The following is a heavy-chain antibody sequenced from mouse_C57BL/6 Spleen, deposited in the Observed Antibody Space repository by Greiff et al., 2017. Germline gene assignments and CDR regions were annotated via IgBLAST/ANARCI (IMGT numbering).Heavy chain of an antibody. V-gene: IGHV14-1*01. D-gene: IGHD1-1*01. Sequence: EVQLQQSGAELVRPGASVKLSCTASGFNIKDYYMHWVKQRPEQGLEWIGRIDPEDGDTEYAPKFQGKATMTADTSSNTAYLPLRSLTSEDTAVYYCTALYYYGSSTDGYWGQGTTLTVSS. CDR1: GFNIKDYY. CDR3: TALYYYGSSTDGY. J-gene: IGHJ2*01. CDR2: IDPEDGDT.